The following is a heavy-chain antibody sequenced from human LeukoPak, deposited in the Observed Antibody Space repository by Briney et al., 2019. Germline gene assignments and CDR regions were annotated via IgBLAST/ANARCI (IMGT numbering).Heavy chain of an antibody. V-gene: IGHV1-18*01. J-gene: IGHJ6*02. CDR3: ARQGGWLLNDYYYGMDV. CDR1: GYTFTNFG. CDR2: SSVYHGKT. D-gene: IGHD3-9*01. Sequence: GASVNVSCKASGYTFTNFGINWVRQAPGQGLEWMGWSSVYHGKTNYAQKFQGRVTMTTDTSTSTAYMELRSLRSDGTAVYYCARQGGWLLNDYYYGMDVWGQGTTVTVSS.